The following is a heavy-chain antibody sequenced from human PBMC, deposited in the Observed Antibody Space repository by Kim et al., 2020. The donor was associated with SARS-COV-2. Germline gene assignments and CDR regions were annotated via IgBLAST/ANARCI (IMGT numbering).Heavy chain of an antibody. J-gene: IGHJ6*02. D-gene: IGHD3-9*01. V-gene: IGHV1-46*01. Sequence: ASVKVSCKASGYTFTSYYMHWVRQAPGQGLEWMGIINPSDGSTSYAQKFQGRVTMTRDTSTSTVYMELSSLRSEDTAVYYCAFDLYYYGMDVWGQGTTVTVSS. CDR2: INPSDGST. CDR1: GYTFTSYY. CDR3: AFDLYYYGMDV.